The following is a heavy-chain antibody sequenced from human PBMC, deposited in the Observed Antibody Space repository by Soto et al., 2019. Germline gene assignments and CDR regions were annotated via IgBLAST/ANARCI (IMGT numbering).Heavy chain of an antibody. J-gene: IGHJ6*03. CDR1: GYTFTSYY. V-gene: IGHV1-46*03. CDR2: INPSGGRT. CDR3: ARDQEPSTLYYDYYYMDV. Sequence: QVQLVQSGAEVKKPGASVTVSCKASGYTFTSYYIHWVRQAPGQGLEWMGIINPSGGRTSYAQKFQGRVTMTRDTSTSTVYMGVSGLRSEDTAVYYCARDQEPSTLYYDYYYMDVWGKGTTVTVSS.